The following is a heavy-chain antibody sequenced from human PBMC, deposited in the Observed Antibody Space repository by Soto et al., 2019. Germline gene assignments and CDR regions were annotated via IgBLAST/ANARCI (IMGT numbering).Heavy chain of an antibody. D-gene: IGHD2-15*01. CDR3: ARHIVVVVAATDGNLSWFDP. V-gene: IGHV4-39*01. CDR1: GGSISSSSYY. J-gene: IGHJ5*02. CDR2: IYYSGST. Sequence: NPSETLSLTCTVSGGSISSSSYYWGWIRQPPGKGLEWIGSIYYSGSTYYNPSLKSRVTISVDTSKNQFSLKLSSVTAADTAVYYCARHIVVVVAATDGNLSWFDPWGQGTLVTVSS.